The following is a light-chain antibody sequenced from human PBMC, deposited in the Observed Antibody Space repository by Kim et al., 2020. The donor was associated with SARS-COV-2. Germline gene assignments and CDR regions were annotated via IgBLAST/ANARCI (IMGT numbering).Light chain of an antibody. J-gene: IGKJ1*01. V-gene: IGKV1-12*01. CDR1: HRISDW. Sequence: ASVGDRVTITCRASHRISDWLAWYQQKPGKAPKLLIYEASSLQSGVPSRFSGSGSGTDFTLTINGLQPEDFATYYCQQTDSFPWTFGQGTKVDIK. CDR2: EAS. CDR3: QQTDSFPWT.